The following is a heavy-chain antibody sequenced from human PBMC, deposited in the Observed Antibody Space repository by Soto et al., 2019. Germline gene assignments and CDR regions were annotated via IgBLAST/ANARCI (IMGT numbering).Heavy chain of an antibody. V-gene: IGHV4-34*01. CDR2: INHSGGT. CDR3: AGGQGELRFDP. J-gene: IGHJ5*02. D-gene: IGHD1-26*01. Sequence: QVQLQQWGAGLLKPSETLSLTCAVYGGSFSGYYWSWIRQPPGKGLEWIGDINHSGGTNDNPSLKSRVTKSVDTSKNRFSLKLSSVTAAGTAVYCCAGGQGELRFDPWGQGTLVTVSS. CDR1: GGSFSGYY.